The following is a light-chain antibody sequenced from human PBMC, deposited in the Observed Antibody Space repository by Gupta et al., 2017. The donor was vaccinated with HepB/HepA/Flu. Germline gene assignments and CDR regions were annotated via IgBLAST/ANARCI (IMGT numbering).Light chain of an antibody. V-gene: IGLV1-44*01. Sequence: QSVLTQPPSASGTTGKRVTIPCSRSSSNIGSNTVNWYQQRPGTAAKLLIYSNNQRPSGVPDRFSGSKSGTSASLAISGLQSEDEADYYCAAWDDSLNGYVFGTGTKVTVL. CDR3: AAWDDSLNGYV. CDR1: SSNIGSNT. CDR2: SNN. J-gene: IGLJ1*01.